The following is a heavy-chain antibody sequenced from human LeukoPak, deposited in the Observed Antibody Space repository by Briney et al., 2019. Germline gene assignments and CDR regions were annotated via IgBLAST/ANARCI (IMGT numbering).Heavy chain of an antibody. V-gene: IGHV1-18*01. CDR2: ISAYNGNT. CDR1: GYTFTSYG. J-gene: IGHJ5*02. CDR3: ARVYNRGSGYGNWFDP. D-gene: IGHD3-3*01. Sequence: ASVKVSCKASGYTFTSYGISWVRQAPGQGLEWMGWISAYNGNTNYAQKVQGRVTMTTDTSTSTAYMELRSLRSDDTAVYYCARVYNRGSGYGNWFDPWGQGTLVTVSS.